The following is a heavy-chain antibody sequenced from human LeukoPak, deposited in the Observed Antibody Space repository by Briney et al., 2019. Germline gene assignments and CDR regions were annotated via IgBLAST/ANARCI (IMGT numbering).Heavy chain of an antibody. CDR3: ARGGGYGSVHYFDY. CDR1: GFTFSNYW. Sequence: GGSLRLSCAASGFTFSNYWMGWVRQAPGKGLEWVANIKQDGSEKRYVDPVKGRFTISRDNAKNSLYLQMNSLRAEDTAVYYCARGGGYGSVHYFDYWGQGTLVTVSS. D-gene: IGHD5-12*01. V-gene: IGHV3-7*01. J-gene: IGHJ4*02. CDR2: IKQDGSEK.